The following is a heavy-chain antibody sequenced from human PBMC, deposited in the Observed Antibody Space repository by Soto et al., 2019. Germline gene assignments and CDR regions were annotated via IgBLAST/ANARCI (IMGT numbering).Heavy chain of an antibody. CDR3: ATSPTYNWFDP. CDR2: INPSGGST. CDR1: GYTFTNYY. V-gene: IGHV1-46*04. J-gene: IGHJ5*02. Sequence: ASVKVSCKASGYTFTNYYMYWVRQAPGQGLEWMGIINPSGGSTRYAQKLQGRVTMTRDTSTSTVYMDLSSLRSEDTAVYYCATSPTYNWFDPWGHGTLVTFSS.